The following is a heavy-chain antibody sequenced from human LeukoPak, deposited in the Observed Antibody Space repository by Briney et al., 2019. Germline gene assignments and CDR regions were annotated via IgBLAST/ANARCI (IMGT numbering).Heavy chain of an antibody. J-gene: IGHJ6*03. CDR2: ISNIDSMR. V-gene: IGHV3-11*04. Sequence: GSLRLSCAASGFTFTDYYMSWIRQAPGKGLEWVSYISNIDSMRYYTDSVKGRFAISRDNAKNSLHLQLNSLRAEDTAVYYCARDRSRTYYYGSGSFSGYMDVWGKGTTVTVSS. CDR3: ARDRSRTYYYGSGSFSGYMDV. CDR1: GFTFTDYY. D-gene: IGHD3-10*01.